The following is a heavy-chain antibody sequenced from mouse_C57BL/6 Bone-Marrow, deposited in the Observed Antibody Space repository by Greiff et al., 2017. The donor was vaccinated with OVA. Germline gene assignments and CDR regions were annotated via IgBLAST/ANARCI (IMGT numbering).Heavy chain of an antibody. CDR3: VRPLWLRRGRAMDY. J-gene: IGHJ4*01. CDR1: GFSFNTYA. Sequence: VQGVESGGGLVQPKGSLKLSCAASGFSFNTYAMNWVRQAPGKGLEWVARIRSKSNNYATYYADSVKDRFTISRDDSESMLYLQMNNLKTEDTAMYYCVRPLWLRRGRAMDYWGQGTSVTVSS. CDR2: IRSKSNNYAT. V-gene: IGHV10-1*01. D-gene: IGHD2-2*01.